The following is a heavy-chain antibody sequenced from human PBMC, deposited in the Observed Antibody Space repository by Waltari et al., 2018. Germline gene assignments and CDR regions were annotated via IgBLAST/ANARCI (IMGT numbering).Heavy chain of an antibody. J-gene: IGHJ4*02. V-gene: IGHV3-64*07. Sequence: EVQLVESGGGLVQPGGSLRRSCAASGFTFSSYSLHWVRQAPGKGLEYVSAISSNGGSTYYADSVKGRFTISRDNSKNTLYLQMGSLRAEDMAVYYCARSSHDYGGNSSPELVDYWGQGTLVTVSS. CDR3: ARSSHDYGGNSSPELVDY. CDR2: ISSNGGST. CDR1: GFTFSSYS. D-gene: IGHD2-21*02.